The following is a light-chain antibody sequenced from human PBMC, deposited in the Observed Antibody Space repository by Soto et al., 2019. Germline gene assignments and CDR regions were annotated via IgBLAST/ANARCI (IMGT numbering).Light chain of an antibody. Sequence: QSVLTQPPSVSDAPRQRVTISCSGSSSNIGNNAVNWYQQLPGKAPKLLIYYDDLLPSGVSDRFSGSKSGTSASLAISGLQSEDEADYYCAAWDDSLNADWVFGGGTKVTVL. J-gene: IGLJ3*02. CDR2: YDD. CDR1: SSNIGNNA. CDR3: AAWDDSLNADWV. V-gene: IGLV1-36*01.